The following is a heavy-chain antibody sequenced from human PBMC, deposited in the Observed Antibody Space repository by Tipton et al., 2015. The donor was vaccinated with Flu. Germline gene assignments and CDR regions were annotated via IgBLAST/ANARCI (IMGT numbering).Heavy chain of an antibody. CDR1: GYTFTSYG. J-gene: IGHJ5*02. CDR3: ARRDYSNYVSEPKNWFDP. Sequence: QLVQSGAEVKKPGASVKVSCKASGYTFTSYGISWVRQAPGQGLEWMGWISAYNGNTNYAQELQGRVTMTTDTSTSTAYMELRSLRSDDTAVYYCARRDYSNYVSEPKNWFDPWGQGALVTVSS. CDR2: ISAYNGNT. V-gene: IGHV1-18*01. D-gene: IGHD4-11*01.